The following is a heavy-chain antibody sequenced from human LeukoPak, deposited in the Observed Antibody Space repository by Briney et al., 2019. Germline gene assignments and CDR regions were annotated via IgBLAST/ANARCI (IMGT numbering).Heavy chain of an antibody. J-gene: IGHJ4*02. D-gene: IGHD3-16*01. CDR3: ARSNNGGWGYCDY. CDR2: IWYDGSNK. V-gene: IGHV3-33*01. Sequence: PGTSLRLSCAASGFSFSNYGMHWVRPAPGKGLEWVAVIWYDGSNKYYADSVKGRFTISRDNSKNTLYVQMSSLRAEDTAVYYCARSNNGGWGYCDYWGQGSLVTVSS. CDR1: GFSFSNYG.